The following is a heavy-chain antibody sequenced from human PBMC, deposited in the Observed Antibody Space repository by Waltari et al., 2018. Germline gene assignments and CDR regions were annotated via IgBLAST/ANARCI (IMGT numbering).Heavy chain of an antibody. V-gene: IGHV4-39*07. CDR3: ARRADGCRAYFDY. CDR2: IYYSGIT. J-gene: IGHJ4*02. D-gene: IGHD6-19*01. Sequence: QLQLQESGPGLVKPTETLSLTSIVPGGSIRRSFHYSGWLRQPPGKGLEWIGSIYYSGITDQKQPLMSRVTRSVETAKNQVSLKRSGRAAADTAAYYWARRADGCRAYFDYWGQGALVTVSS. CDR1: GGSIRRSFHY.